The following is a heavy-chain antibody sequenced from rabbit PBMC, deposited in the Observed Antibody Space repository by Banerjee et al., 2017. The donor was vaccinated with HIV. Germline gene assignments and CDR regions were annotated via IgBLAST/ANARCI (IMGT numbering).Heavy chain of an antibody. CDR3: ASGSENYDRFKL. D-gene: IGHD4-2*01. Sequence: QEQLVESGGGLVQPEGSLTLTCTASGFSFSSSYYMCWVRQAPGKGLEWIACIHTDSGSTYYTNWAKGRFTISKTSSTTVTLHMTSLTATDTATYFCASGSENYDRFKLWGPGTLVPVS. CDR2: IHTDSGST. J-gene: IGHJ4*01. V-gene: IGHV1S45*01. CDR1: GFSFSSSYY.